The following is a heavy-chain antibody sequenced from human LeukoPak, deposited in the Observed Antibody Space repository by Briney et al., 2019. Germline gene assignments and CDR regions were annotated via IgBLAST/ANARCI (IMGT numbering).Heavy chain of an antibody. CDR3: ARATAENDY. J-gene: IGHJ4*02. D-gene: IGHD1-14*01. CDR2: INPKSGGT. V-gene: IGHV1-2*02. CDR1: GYTFTGYY. Sequence: GASVQVSCKASGYTFTGYYMHWVRQAPGQGLEWMGWINPKSGGTNYLQKFQGRVTMTRDTSISTAYMELSRLRSDDTAVYYCARATAENDYWGQGTLVTVSS.